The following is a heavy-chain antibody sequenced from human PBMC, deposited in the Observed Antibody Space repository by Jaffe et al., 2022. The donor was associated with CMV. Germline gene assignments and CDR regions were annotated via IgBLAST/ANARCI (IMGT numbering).Heavy chain of an antibody. CDR2: IYHSGST. J-gene: IGHJ5*01. D-gene: IGHD3-10*01. Sequence: QVQLRESGPGLVKPSGTLSLTCAVSGDSISSTNWWSWIRQSSGKGLEWIGEIYHSGSTNYNPSLKRRLTISVDKSKNQFSLNLTSVTAADTAIYYCARHTPGIIGSGTYLHFDSWGQGTLVTVSS. CDR3: ARHTPGIIGSGTYLHFDS. V-gene: IGHV4-4*02. CDR1: GDSISSTNW.